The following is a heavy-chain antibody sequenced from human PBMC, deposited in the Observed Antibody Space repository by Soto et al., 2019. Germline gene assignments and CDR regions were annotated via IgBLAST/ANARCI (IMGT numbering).Heavy chain of an antibody. V-gene: IGHV5-51*01. CDR1: GYSFTSYW. Sequence: GESLKISCKGSGYSFTSYWIGWVRQMPGKGLEWMGIIYPGDSDTRYSPSFQGQVTISADKSISTAYLQWSSLKASDTAMYYCARTPGRGTPGYYYYGMDVWGQGTTVT. D-gene: IGHD1-26*01. CDR3: ARTPGRGTPGYYYYGMDV. CDR2: IYPGDSDT. J-gene: IGHJ6*02.